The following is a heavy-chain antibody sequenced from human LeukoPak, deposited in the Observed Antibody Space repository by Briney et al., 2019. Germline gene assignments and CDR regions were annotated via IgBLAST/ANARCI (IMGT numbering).Heavy chain of an antibody. D-gene: IGHD3-22*01. V-gene: IGHV3-11*01. CDR3: ARGGYYYDSSGYRRWSYYYYYYMDV. J-gene: IGHJ6*03. CDR2: ISSSGSTI. CDR1: GFTFSDYY. Sequence: GGSLRLSCAASGFTFSDYYMSWIRQAPGKGLEWVSYISSSGSTIYYADSVKGRFTISRDNAKNSLYLQMNSLRAEDTALYYCARGGYYYDSSGYRRWSYYYYYYMDVWGKGTTVTVSS.